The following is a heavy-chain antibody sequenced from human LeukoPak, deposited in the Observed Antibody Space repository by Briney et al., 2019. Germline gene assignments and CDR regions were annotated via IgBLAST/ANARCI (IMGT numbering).Heavy chain of an antibody. CDR3: AKEGGSGWFDY. J-gene: IGHJ4*02. Sequence: GGSLRLSCAASGFTFSSYAMHWVRQAPGKGLEWVAVISYDGSNKYYADSVKGRFTISRDNSKNTLYLQMNSLRAEDTAVYYCAKEGGSGWFDYWGQGTLVTVSS. CDR1: GFTFSSYA. D-gene: IGHD3-3*01. V-gene: IGHV3-30-3*02. CDR2: ISYDGSNK.